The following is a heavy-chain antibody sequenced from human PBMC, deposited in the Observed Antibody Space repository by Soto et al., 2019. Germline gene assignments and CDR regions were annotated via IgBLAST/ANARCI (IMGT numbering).Heavy chain of an antibody. V-gene: IGHV1-8*01. J-gene: IGHJ6*02. CDR2: MNPNSGNT. Sequence: QVQLVQSGAEVKKPGASVKVSCKASGYTFTSYDINWVRQATGQGLEWMGWMNPNSGNTGYAQKFQGRVTMTRNTSISTAYMGLSSVRSEDKAVYYCARAGDSGYDYGEGGYYGMDVWGQGTTVTVSS. D-gene: IGHD5-12*01. CDR1: GYTFTSYD. CDR3: ARAGDSGYDYGEGGYYGMDV.